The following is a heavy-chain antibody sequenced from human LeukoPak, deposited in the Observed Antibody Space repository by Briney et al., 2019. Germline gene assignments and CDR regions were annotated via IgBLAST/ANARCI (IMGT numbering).Heavy chain of an antibody. V-gene: IGHV1-2*02. CDR1: GYTFTGYY. J-gene: IGHJ4*02. D-gene: IGHD6-19*01. CDR3: ARHLPYSSGWDPEDY. CDR2: INPNSGGT. Sequence: ASVKVSCKASGYTFTGYYMHWLRQAPGQALEWMGWINPNSGGTNYAQKFQGRVTMTRDTSISTAYMELSRLRSDDTAVYYCARHLPYSSGWDPEDYWGQGTLVTVSS.